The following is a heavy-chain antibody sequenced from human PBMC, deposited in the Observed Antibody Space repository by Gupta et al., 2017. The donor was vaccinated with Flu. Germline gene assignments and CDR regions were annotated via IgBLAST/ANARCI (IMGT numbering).Heavy chain of an antibody. V-gene: IGHV4-31*02. D-gene: IGHD6-6*01. CDR3: ARAIEYSSSSDAFDI. J-gene: IGHJ3*02. CDR2: IYYSGST. Sequence: QHPGKGLEWIGYIYYSGSTYYNPSLKSRVTISVDTSKNQFSLKLSSVTAADTAVYYCARAIEYSSSSDAFDIWGQGTMVTVSS.